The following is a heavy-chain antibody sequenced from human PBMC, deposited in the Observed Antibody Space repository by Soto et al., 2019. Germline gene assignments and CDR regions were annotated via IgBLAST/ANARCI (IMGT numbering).Heavy chain of an antibody. CDR1: GGSFSGYY. V-gene: IGHV4-34*01. J-gene: IGHJ2*01. Sequence: PSETLSLTCAVYGGSFSGYYWTWIRQPPGTGLEWIGEINHSGSTYYNPSLKSRVTISVDTSKNQFSLKLSSVTAADTAVYYCARRGSLRDYWYFDLWGRGTLVTVSS. D-gene: IGHD4-17*01. CDR2: INHSGST. CDR3: ARRGSLRDYWYFDL.